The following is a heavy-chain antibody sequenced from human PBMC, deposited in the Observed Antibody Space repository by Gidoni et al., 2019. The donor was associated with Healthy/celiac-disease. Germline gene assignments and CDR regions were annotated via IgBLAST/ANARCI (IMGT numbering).Heavy chain of an antibody. CDR1: GFPFSTYS. Sequence: EVQLVESGGDLVPPGGSLRLSCAASGFPFSTYSINWVRQAPGKGLECSSYISSRRSTIYYADSVKGRFTISRDNAKNSVYLQMNSLRAEDTAVYYCARDRWDLQPSSYFDLWGRGTLVTVSS. D-gene: IGHD1-26*01. J-gene: IGHJ2*01. V-gene: IGHV3-48*01. CDR2: ISSRRSTI. CDR3: ARDRWDLQPSSYFDL.